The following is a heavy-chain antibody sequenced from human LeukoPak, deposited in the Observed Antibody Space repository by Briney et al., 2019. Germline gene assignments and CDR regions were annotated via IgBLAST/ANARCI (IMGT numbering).Heavy chain of an antibody. CDR2: IIPIFGTA. J-gene: IGHJ3*02. CDR1: GGTFSSYA. D-gene: IGHD3-10*01. Sequence: SVKVSCKASGGTFSSYAISWVRQAPGQGLEWVGGIIPIFGTANYAQKFQGRVTITADESTSTAYMELSSLSSEDTAVYYCARKIRYGEFPHAFDIWGQGTMVTVSS. V-gene: IGHV1-69*13. CDR3: ARKIRYGEFPHAFDI.